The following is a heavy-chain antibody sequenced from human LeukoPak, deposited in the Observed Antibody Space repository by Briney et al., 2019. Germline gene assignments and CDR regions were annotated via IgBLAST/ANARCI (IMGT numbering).Heavy chain of an antibody. D-gene: IGHD2-15*01. V-gene: IGHV3-30-3*01. J-gene: IGHJ4*02. CDR3: ARDLCSGGSCYSHY. CDR1: GFTFSSYA. Sequence: GGSLRLSCAASGFTFSSYAMHWVRQAPGKGLEWVAVISYDGSNKYYADSVKGRLTISRDNSKNTLYLQMNSLRAEDTAVYYCARDLCSGGSCYSHYWGQGTLVTVSS. CDR2: ISYDGSNK.